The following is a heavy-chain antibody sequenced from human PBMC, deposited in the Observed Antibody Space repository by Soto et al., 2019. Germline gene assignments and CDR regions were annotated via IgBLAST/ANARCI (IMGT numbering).Heavy chain of an antibody. D-gene: IGHD3-22*01. J-gene: IGHJ4*02. CDR3: ARGDRITMIVVVPPGY. Sequence: ASVKVSCKASGYTFTGYYMHWVRQAPGHGLEWMGWINPNSGGTNYAQKFQGRVTMTRDTSISTAYMELSRLRSDDTAVYYCARGDRITMIVVVPPGYWGQGTLVTVSS. CDR2: INPNSGGT. CDR1: GYTFTGYY. V-gene: IGHV1-2*02.